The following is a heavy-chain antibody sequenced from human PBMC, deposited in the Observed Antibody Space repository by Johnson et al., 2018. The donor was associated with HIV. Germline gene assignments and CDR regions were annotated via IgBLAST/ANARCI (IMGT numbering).Heavy chain of an antibody. CDR2: VNSDGSSL. V-gene: IGHV3-74*01. J-gene: IGHJ3*02. Sequence: VQLVESGGDVVQPERSLRLSCAASGFTFSNYWMHWVRQAPGKGLVWVSRVNSDGSSLSYADSVKGRFTISRDNAKNTLYLQMNSLRAEDTAAYYCARELSHDAFDIWGQGTMVTVSS. CDR3: ARELSHDAFDI. D-gene: IGHD3-3*02. CDR1: GFTFSNYW.